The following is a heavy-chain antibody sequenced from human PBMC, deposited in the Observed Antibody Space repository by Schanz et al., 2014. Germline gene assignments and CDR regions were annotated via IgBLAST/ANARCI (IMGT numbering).Heavy chain of an antibody. Sequence: QLQLQESGPGLVRPSRTLSLTCTVSGDSISGISYYWAWIRQPPGKGMEWIGSIFYSGSTYYSPSTKSRSTIPVDKSKNQFSLSLSSVPATDTAVYYCASQPTYTYGFDYWGQGTLVTVSS. CDR2: IFYSGST. CDR3: ASQPTYTYGFDY. V-gene: IGHV4-39*01. D-gene: IGHD5-18*01. J-gene: IGHJ4*02. CDR1: GDSISGISYY.